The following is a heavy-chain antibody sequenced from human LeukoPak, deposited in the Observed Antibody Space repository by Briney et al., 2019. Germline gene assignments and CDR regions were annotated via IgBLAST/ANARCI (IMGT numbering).Heavy chain of an antibody. CDR2: IYHSGST. CDR1: GYSISSGYY. CDR3: AIPTVTHYYYYMDV. V-gene: IGHV4-38-2*01. Sequence: SETLSLTCAVSGYSISSGYYWGWIRQPPGKGLEWIGSIYHSGSTYYNPSLKSRVTISVDTSKNQFSLKLSSVTAADTAVYYCAIPTVTHYYYYMDVWGKGTTVTVSS. D-gene: IGHD4-11*01. J-gene: IGHJ6*03.